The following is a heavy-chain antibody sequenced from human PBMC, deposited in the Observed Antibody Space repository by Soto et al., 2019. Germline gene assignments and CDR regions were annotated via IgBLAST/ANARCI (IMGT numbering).Heavy chain of an antibody. CDR2: IVVGSGNT. Sequence: SVKVSCKASGFTFTSSAMQWGRQARGQRLEWIGWIVVGSGNTNYAQKFQERVTITRDMSTSTAYMELSSLRSEDTAVYYCAAVGSIAVAGRWGQGTLVTVSS. CDR1: GFTFTSSA. D-gene: IGHD6-19*01. CDR3: AAVGSIAVAGR. J-gene: IGHJ4*02. V-gene: IGHV1-58*02.